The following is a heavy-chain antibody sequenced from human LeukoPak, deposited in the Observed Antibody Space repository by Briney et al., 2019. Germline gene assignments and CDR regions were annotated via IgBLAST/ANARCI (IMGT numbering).Heavy chain of an antibody. V-gene: IGHV4-34*01. D-gene: IGHD5/OR15-5a*01. CDR3: ASMQSTAGEGGSYFDY. J-gene: IGHJ4*02. CDR1: GGSFSGYY. Sequence: PSETLSLTCAVYGGSFSGYYWSWIRQPPGKGLEWIGEINHGGSTNYNPSLKGRVTISVDTSKNQFSLKLSSVTAADTAVYYCASMQSTAGEGGSYFDYWGQGTLVTVSS. CDR2: INHGGST.